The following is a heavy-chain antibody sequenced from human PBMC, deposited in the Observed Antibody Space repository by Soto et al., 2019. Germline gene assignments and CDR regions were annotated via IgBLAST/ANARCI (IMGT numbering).Heavy chain of an antibody. CDR1: GFTFSSYG. Sequence: QVQLVESGGGVVQPGRSLRLYCTASGFTFSSYGMCWVRQAPGKRLEWVAVISYDGNNKYYADSVKGRFSISRDNSKNTLLLQMNSLRAEDTAVYNCARAVYYDSSGFRGGAFDIWGQGTIVTLTS. J-gene: IGHJ3*02. CDR3: ARAVYYDSSGFRGGAFDI. V-gene: IGHV3-30*03. D-gene: IGHD3-22*01. CDR2: ISYDGNNK.